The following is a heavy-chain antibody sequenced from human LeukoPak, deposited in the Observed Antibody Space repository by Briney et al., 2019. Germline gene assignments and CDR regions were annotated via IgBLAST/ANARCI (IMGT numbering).Heavy chain of an antibody. J-gene: IGHJ6*03. D-gene: IGHD2-21*02. CDR2: IYYSGST. CDR3: ATYGGDSVSYYYHMDV. CDR1: GGSITTYY. V-gene: IGHV4-59*01. Sequence: SETLSLTCTVSGGSITTYYWSWIRQSPGKGLEWIGYIYYSGSTNYNPSLKSRVTISADTSKNQFSLKLSSVTAADTAVYYCATYGGDSVSYYYHMDVWGTGTTVTVSS.